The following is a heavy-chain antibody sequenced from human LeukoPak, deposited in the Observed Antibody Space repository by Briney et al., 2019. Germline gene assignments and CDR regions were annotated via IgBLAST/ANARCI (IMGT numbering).Heavy chain of an antibody. CDR2: ISGSGGNT. Sequence: GGSLRLSCAASGFTFSSYGMSWVRQAPGKGLEWVSSISGSGGNTYYADSVKGRFTITRDNSKSTVYLQMNSLRAEDTAVYHCAKTNGYYDYWGQGTLVTVSS. J-gene: IGHJ4*02. CDR3: AKTNGYYDY. CDR1: GFTFSSYG. V-gene: IGHV3-23*01. D-gene: IGHD3-22*01.